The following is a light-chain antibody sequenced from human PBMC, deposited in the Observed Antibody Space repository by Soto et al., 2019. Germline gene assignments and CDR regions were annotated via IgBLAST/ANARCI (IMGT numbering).Light chain of an antibody. CDR3: QQRSNSPPWIT. Sequence: EMVLGQEPRTLCLSQEERATLSCRASQSVSIYLAWYQQKPGQAPRLLIYDASNRATGIPAKFSGSGSGTDFTLTISSLEPEDSAVYYCQQRSNSPPWITFGQWTLLEI. V-gene: IGKV3-11*01. CDR1: QSVSIY. J-gene: IGKJ5*01. CDR2: DAS.